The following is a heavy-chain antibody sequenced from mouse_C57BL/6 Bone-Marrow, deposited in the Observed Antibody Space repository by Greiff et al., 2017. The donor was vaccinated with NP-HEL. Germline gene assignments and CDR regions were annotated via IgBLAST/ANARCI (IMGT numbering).Heavy chain of an antibody. CDR3: ARWGTTFDY. Sequence: DVQLQESGPGLVKPSQSLSLTCSVTGYSITSGYYWNWIRQFPGNKLEWMGYISYDGSNNYNPSLKNRISITRDTSKNQFFLKLNSVTTEDTATYYCARWGTTFDYWGQGTTLTVSS. D-gene: IGHD1-1*01. V-gene: IGHV3-6*01. J-gene: IGHJ2*01. CDR1: GYSITSGYY. CDR2: ISYDGSN.